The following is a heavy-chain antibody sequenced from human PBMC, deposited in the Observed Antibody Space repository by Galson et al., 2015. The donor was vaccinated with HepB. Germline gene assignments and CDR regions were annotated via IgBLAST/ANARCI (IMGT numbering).Heavy chain of an antibody. J-gene: IGHJ4*02. V-gene: IGHV1-46*04. CDR2: INPSTGST. CDR3: ARDMRYCSGTTCSFDY. CDR1: GYTFTSYY. Sequence: SVKVSCKASGYTFTSYYLHWVRKAPGQGLEWMGMINPSTGSTNYAQNLQDRLTMTRDTSTSTVYMELSSLRSEDTAMYYCARDMRYCSGTTCSFDYWGPGTQVTVSS. D-gene: IGHD2-15*01.